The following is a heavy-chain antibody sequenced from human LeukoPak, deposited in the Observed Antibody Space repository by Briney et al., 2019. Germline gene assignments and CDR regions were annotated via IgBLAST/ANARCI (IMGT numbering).Heavy chain of an antibody. CDR3: AKQFVDI. CDR1: GFTVSSNY. CDR2: ISGSGDDP. Sequence: PGGSLRLSCAASGFTVSSNYMSWVRQAPGKGLEWVSSISGSGDDPSYADSVKGRFTISRDNSRNTLYLQMNSLRAEDTAVYYCAKQFVDIWGQGTLVTVSS. J-gene: IGHJ5*02. D-gene: IGHD5-24*01. V-gene: IGHV3-23*01.